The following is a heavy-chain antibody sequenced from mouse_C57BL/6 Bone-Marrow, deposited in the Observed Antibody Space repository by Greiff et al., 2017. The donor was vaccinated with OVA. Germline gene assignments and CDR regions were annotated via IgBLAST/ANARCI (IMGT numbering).Heavy chain of an antibody. V-gene: IGHV1-26*01. CDR3: ARSPSYYGSSYEYFDV. CDR1: GYTFTDYY. CDR2: INTNNGGT. J-gene: IGHJ1*03. Sequence: EVQLQQSGPELVKPGASVKISCKSSGYTFTDYYLNWVKQSHGKSLEWIGDINTNNGGTSYNQKFTGKATLTLDKSSSTAYMELRSLTYEDSTVYYCARSPSYYGSSYEYFDVWGTGTTVTVSS. D-gene: IGHD1-1*01.